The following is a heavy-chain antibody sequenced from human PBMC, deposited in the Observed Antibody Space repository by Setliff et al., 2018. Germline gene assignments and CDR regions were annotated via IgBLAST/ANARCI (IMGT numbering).Heavy chain of an antibody. J-gene: IGHJ5*02. CDR1: GYTFTDYY. Sequence: ASVKVSCKASGYTFTDYYMHWVQQAPGKELEWMGRVDPEDGHTKYAEKFQGRITISADMSLDIAHMELGSLTSEDTAVYYCTTGLRHGVPCFDLWGQGTLVTVSS. V-gene: IGHV1-69-2*01. CDR2: VDPEDGHT. D-gene: IGHD3-10*01. CDR3: TTGLRHGVPCFDL.